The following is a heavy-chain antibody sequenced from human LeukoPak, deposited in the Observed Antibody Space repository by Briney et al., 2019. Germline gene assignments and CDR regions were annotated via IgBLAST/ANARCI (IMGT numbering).Heavy chain of an antibody. J-gene: IGHJ4*02. V-gene: IGHV4-34*01. CDR1: GGSFSGYY. CDR3: ASLYDSSGLLDY. CDR2: INHSGST. D-gene: IGHD3-22*01. Sequence: SETLSLTCAVYGGSFSGYYWSWIRQPPGKGLEWIGEINHSGSTNYNPSLKGRVTISVDTSKNQFSLKLSSVTAADTAVYYCASLYDSSGLLDYWGQGTLVTVSS.